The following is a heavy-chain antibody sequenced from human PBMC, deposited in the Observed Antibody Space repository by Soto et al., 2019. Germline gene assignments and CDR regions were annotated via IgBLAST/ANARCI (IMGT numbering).Heavy chain of an antibody. Sequence: ASVKVSCKASGYTFTHYRVHWVRQAPGQGLEWMGMINPSAGSTTYGLKFQGRVTMTADTSTSTVYMDLSSLRSEDTAVYYCARDLALESADPWGQGTQVTVSS. J-gene: IGHJ5*02. CDR2: INPSAGST. V-gene: IGHV1-46*03. CDR1: GYTFTHYR. CDR3: ARDLALESADP.